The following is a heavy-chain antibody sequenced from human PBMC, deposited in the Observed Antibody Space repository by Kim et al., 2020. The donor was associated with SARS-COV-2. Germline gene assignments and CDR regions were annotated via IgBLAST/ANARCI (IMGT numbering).Heavy chain of an antibody. Sequence: PVNGRFTISRDDSKNTLYLQMNSLKTEDTAVYYCTTEFVGLYYDFWLGTNWGQGTLVTVSS. CDR3: TTEFVGLYYDFWLGTN. V-gene: IGHV3-15*01. D-gene: IGHD3-3*01. J-gene: IGHJ4*02.